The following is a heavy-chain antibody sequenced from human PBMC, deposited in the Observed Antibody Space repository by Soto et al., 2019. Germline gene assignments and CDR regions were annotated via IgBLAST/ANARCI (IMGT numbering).Heavy chain of an antibody. CDR3: ARNTYYYDSSGYYYEGYFDY. Sequence: ASVKVSCKASGYTFTGYYMHWVRQAPGQGLEWMGWINPNSGGTNYAQKFQGWVTMTRDTSISTAYMELSRLRSDDTAVYYCARNTYYYDSSGYYYEGYFDYWGQGTLVTVSS. CDR2: INPNSGGT. J-gene: IGHJ4*02. CDR1: GYTFTGYY. V-gene: IGHV1-2*04. D-gene: IGHD3-22*01.